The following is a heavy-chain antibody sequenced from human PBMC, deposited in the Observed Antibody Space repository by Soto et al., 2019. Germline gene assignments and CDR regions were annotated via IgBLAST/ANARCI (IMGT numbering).Heavy chain of an antibody. CDR3: ARGHLWLED. J-gene: IGHJ4*02. Sequence: PSETLSLTCTVSGGSISSGGYYWSWIRQHPGKGLEWIGYIYYSGSTYYNPSLKSRVTVSLDSAKNQFSLKLTSVTAADTAIYYCARGHLWLEDWGQGTLVTVSS. V-gene: IGHV4-31*03. D-gene: IGHD3-9*01. CDR1: GGSISSGGYY. CDR2: IYYSGST.